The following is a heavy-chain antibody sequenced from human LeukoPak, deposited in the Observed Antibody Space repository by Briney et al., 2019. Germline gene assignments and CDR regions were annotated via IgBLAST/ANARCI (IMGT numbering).Heavy chain of an antibody. CDR1: GFTFSNYA. CDR3: ARSLATSYYYMDV. D-gene: IGHD5-12*01. CDR2: ISYDGSNK. Sequence: GGSLRLSCAASGFTFSNYAMHWVRQAPGKGLEWVAVISYDGSNKYYADSVKGRFTISRDNSKDTLYLQMSSLRAEDTAVYYCARSLATSYYYMDVWGKGTTVTVSS. V-gene: IGHV3-30*04. J-gene: IGHJ6*03.